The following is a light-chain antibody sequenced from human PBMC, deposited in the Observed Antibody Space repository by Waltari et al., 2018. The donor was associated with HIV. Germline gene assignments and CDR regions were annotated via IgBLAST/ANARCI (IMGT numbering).Light chain of an antibody. Sequence: QSALTQPAPVSGSPGQSITISCTGISSDVYYYNYDCWYQQHPGKAPKLMIYDVTHRPSGVSNRFSGSKSGNTASLTISGLQAEDEADYYCSSYTSSSWVFGGGTKLTVL. CDR3: SSYTSSSWV. CDR2: DVT. J-gene: IGLJ3*02. CDR1: SSDVYYYNY. V-gene: IGLV2-14*03.